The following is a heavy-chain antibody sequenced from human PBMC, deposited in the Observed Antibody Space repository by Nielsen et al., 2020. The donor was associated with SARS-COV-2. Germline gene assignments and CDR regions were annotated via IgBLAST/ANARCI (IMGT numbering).Heavy chain of an antibody. J-gene: IGHJ6*02. Sequence: SETLSLTCPVSGGSISSGDYCWSWIRQPPGKGLEWIGYIYYSGSTYYNPSLKSRVTISVDTSKNQFSLKLSSVTAADTAVYYCARDPVVGANGGFYYYYGMDVWGQGTTVTVSS. D-gene: IGHD1-26*01. V-gene: IGHV4-30-4*01. CDR1: GGSISSGDYC. CDR3: ARDPVVGANGGFYYYYGMDV. CDR2: IYYSGST.